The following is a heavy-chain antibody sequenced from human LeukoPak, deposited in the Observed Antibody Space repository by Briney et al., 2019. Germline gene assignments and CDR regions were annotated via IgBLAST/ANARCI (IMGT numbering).Heavy chain of an antibody. CDR1: GFTFSTFAM. J-gene: IGHJ4*02. CDR3: ARVGALLPFDY. Sequence: PGGSLRLSCEASGFTFSTFAMIWVRQSPGKGLEWIGEIYYTGSTNFNPSLKSRVTISLDKSRNQFSLKLTSVTAADTAVYYCARVGALLPFDYWGQGTLITVSS. CDR2: IYYTGST. D-gene: IGHD1-26*01. V-gene: IGHV4-4*02.